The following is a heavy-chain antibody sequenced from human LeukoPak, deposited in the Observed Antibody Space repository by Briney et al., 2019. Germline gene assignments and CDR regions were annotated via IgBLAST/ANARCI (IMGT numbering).Heavy chain of an antibody. V-gene: IGHV3-23*01. D-gene: IGHD3-16*01. CDR3: ARQRLYDGLDY. CDR2: ICGSVSGSGDCT. CDR1: GFSFGSYA. J-gene: IGHJ4*02. Sequence: PGGSLRLSCAASGFSFGSYAMSRVRQAAGKGLEWVSEICGSVSGSGDCTHYADSVKGRFTISRDNSKNTLYLQMNSLRAEDTAVYYCARQRLYDGLDYWGQGTLVTVSS.